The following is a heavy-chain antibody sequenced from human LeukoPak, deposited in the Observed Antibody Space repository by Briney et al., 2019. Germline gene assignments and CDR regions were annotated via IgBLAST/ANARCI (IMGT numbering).Heavy chain of an antibody. CDR1: GGSISSYY. V-gene: IGHV4-59*01. J-gene: IGHJ5*02. Sequence: SKTLSLTCTVSGGSISSYYWSWIRQPPGKGLEWIGYIYYSGSTNYNPSLKSRVTISVDTSKNQFSLKLSSVTAADTAVYYCACLVGYDSNWFDPWGQGTLVTVSS. D-gene: IGHD1-1*01. CDR2: IYYSGST. CDR3: ACLVGYDSNWFDP.